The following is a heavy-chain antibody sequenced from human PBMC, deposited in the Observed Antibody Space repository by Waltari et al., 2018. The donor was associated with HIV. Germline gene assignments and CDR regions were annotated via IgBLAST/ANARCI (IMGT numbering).Heavy chain of an antibody. D-gene: IGHD3-3*01. Sequence: EVQLLESGGGLVQPGGSLRLSCAASGFTFSSYAMSGVRQAPGKGLEWVSANSGSGGSTGYADSVMGRFTISRDNSKNTQYLQMNSLRAEDTAVYYWAKGHYDFWSGSYYYGMDVWGQGTTVTVSS. V-gene: IGHV3-23*01. CDR2: NSGSGGST. CDR1: GFTFSSYA. CDR3: AKGHYDFWSGSYYYGMDV. J-gene: IGHJ6*02.